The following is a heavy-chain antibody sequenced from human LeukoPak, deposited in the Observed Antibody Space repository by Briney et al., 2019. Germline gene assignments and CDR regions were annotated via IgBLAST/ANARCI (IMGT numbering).Heavy chain of an antibody. Sequence: GGSLRLSCEGSGFTFSNYWMGWVRQAPGKGLQWVANIKTDGSEKYYVDSVKGRFTISRDNAKNSLYLQMNSLRAEDTAVYYCATYEGGGGYWGQGTLVTVSS. J-gene: IGHJ4*02. V-gene: IGHV3-7*01. CDR1: GFTFSNYW. CDR3: ATYEGGGGY. CDR2: IKTDGSEK. D-gene: IGHD3-16*01.